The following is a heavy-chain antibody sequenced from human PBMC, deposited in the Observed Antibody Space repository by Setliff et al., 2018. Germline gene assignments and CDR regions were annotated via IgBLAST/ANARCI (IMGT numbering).Heavy chain of an antibody. CDR2: TIPIFGTT. D-gene: IGHD3-22*01. V-gene: IGHV1-69*05. CDR3: VREGVDSRSSTDYRYYMDV. CDR1: GGTFSSYG. J-gene: IGHJ6*03. Sequence: SVKVSCKASGGTFSSYGISWVRQAPGQGLEWMGGTIPIFGTTDYAQKFQGRVTIITDESTSTAFMQLSGLRSEDTAVYYCVREGVDSRSSTDYRYYMDVWGKGTTVTVSS.